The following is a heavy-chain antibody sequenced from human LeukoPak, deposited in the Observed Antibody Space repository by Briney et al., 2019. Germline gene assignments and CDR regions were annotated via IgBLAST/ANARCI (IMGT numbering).Heavy chain of an antibody. D-gene: IGHD5-18*01. J-gene: IGHJ4*02. CDR2: IYYSGST. Sequence: SETLSLTCTVSGGSISGYYWSWVRQPPGKGLEWIGYIYYSGSTSYNPSLRSRVTISVDTSKNQFSLKLSSVTAADTAVYYCARKDTALGFVDYWGQGTLVTVSS. CDR3: ARKDTALGFVDY. CDR1: GGSISGYY. V-gene: IGHV4-59*01.